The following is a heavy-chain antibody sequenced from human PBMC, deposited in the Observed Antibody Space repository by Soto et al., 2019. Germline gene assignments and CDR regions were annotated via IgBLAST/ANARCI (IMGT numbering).Heavy chain of an antibody. CDR1: GFTFSSYW. V-gene: IGHV3-74*01. CDR3: ARVYCSGGGCYHLDY. CDR2: INSDRKST. Sequence: GGSLRLSCAASGFTFSSYWMHWVLQAPGKGLVWVSRINSDRKSTSYADSVKGRFTISRDNAKNMLYLQMNSLRAEDTAVYYCARVYCSGGGCYHLDYWGQGT. J-gene: IGHJ4*02. D-gene: IGHD2-15*01.